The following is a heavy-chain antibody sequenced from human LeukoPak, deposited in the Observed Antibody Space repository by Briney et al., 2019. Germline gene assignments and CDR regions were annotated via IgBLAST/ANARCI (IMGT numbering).Heavy chain of an antibody. CDR3: ARPGSRWLQYFDY. CDR2: IYPGDSDT. J-gene: IGHJ4*02. CDR1: GYSFTSYW. Sequence: GESLKISCKGSGYSFTSYWIGWVRQMPGKGLEWMGIIYPGDSDTRYSPSFQGQVTISADKSTSTAYLQWSSLKASDTAMYYCARPGSRWLQYFDYWGQGTLVTVSS. V-gene: IGHV5-51*01. D-gene: IGHD5-24*01.